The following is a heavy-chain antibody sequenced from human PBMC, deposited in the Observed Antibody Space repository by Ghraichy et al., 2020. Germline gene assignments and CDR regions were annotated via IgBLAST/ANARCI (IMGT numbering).Heavy chain of an antibody. D-gene: IGHD1-26*01. CDR3: ARGRSGSYPDFDY. Sequence: LSLTCAASGFTFSDHYMDWVRQAPGKGLEWVGRTRNKANSYTTEYAASVKGRFTISRDDSKTSLYLQMNSLKTEDTAVYYYARGRSGSYPDFDYWGQGTLVIVSS. CDR2: TRNKANSYTT. V-gene: IGHV3-72*01. J-gene: IGHJ4*02. CDR1: GFTFSDHY.